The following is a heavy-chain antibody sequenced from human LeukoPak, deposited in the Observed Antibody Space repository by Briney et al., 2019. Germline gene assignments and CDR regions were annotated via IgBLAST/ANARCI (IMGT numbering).Heavy chain of an antibody. CDR2: IEQDGSQK. J-gene: IGHJ4*02. CDR3: ARNSGSNLFDY. V-gene: IGHV3-7*01. CDR1: GFTFTSYW. Sequence: GGSLRLSCAASGFTFTSYWLSWVRQAPGKGLEWVASIEQDGSQKYYVDSVRGRFTISRDNAKNSVYLQTNSLRVEDTAVYYCARNSGSNLFDYWGQGTLVTVSS. D-gene: IGHD1-26*01.